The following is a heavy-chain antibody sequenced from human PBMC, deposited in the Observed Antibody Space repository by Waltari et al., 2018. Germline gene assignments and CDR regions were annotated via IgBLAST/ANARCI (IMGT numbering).Heavy chain of an antibody. CDR2: ISYDGSNK. CDR3: AREAGDY. J-gene: IGHJ4*02. V-gene: IGHV3-30-3*01. Sequence: QVQLVESGGGMVQPGRSLRLSCAASGFTFSSYAMHWVRQAPGKGLEWVAVISYDGSNKYYADSVKGRFTISRDNSKNTLYLQMNSLRAEDTAVYYCAREAGDYWGQGTLVTVSS. CDR1: GFTFSSYA.